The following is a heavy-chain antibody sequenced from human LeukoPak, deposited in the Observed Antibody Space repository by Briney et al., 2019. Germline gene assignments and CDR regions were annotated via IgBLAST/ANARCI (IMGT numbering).Heavy chain of an antibody. CDR3: AKDQTGVIAAAGTSDY. CDR2: ISGSGGST. J-gene: IGHJ4*02. CDR1: GFTFSSYA. V-gene: IGHV3-23*01. D-gene: IGHD6-13*01. Sequence: GESLRLSCAASGFTFSSYAMSWVRQAPGKGLEWVSAISGSGGSTYYADSVKGRFTISRDNSKNTLYLQMNSLRAEDTAVYYCAKDQTGVIAAAGTSDYWGQGTLVTVSS.